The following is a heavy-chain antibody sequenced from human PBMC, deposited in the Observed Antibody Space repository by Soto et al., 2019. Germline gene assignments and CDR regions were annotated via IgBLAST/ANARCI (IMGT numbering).Heavy chain of an antibody. D-gene: IGHD1-26*01. CDR2: ISYDGSNK. J-gene: IGHJ4*02. V-gene: IGHV3-30*03. CDR1: GFTFSSYG. CDR3: ARVMYSGSYAAGFDY. Sequence: HPGGSLRLSCSASGFTFSSYGMHWVRQAPGKGLEWVAVISYDGSNKYYADSVKGRFTISRDNSKNTLYLQMNSLRAEDTAVYYCARVMYSGSYAAGFDYWGQGTLVTVSS.